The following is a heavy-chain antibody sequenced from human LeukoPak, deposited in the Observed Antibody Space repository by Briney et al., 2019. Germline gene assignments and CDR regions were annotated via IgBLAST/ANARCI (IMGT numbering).Heavy chain of an antibody. V-gene: IGHV4-59*01. J-gene: IGHJ6*02. CDR1: GGSISSYY. Sequence: SETLSLTCTVSGGSISSYYWSWIRQPPGKGLEWIGYIYYSGSTNYNPSLKSRVTISVDTSKNQFSLKLSSVTAADTAVYYCARDLGLEVRGVTTKAIYYYYGMDVWGQGTTVTVSS. CDR3: ARDLGLEVRGVTTKAIYYYYGMDV. D-gene: IGHD3-10*01. CDR2: IYYSGST.